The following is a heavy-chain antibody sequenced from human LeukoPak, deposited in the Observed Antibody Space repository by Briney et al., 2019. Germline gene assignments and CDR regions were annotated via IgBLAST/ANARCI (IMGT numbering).Heavy chain of an antibody. CDR2: IYYSGST. V-gene: IGHV4-39*07. CDR1: GGSLSSSSYY. J-gene: IGHJ5*02. CDR3: ARDRVTMVRGRANNWFDP. Sequence: SETLSLTCTVSGGSLSSSSYYWGWIRQPPGKGLEWIGSIYYSGSTYYNPSLKSRVTISVDTSKNQFSLKLSSVTAADTAVYYCARDRVTMVRGRANNWFDPWGQGTLVTVSS. D-gene: IGHD3-10*01.